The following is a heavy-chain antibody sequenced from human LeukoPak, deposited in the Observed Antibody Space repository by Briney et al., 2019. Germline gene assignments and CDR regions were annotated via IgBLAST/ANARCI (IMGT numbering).Heavy chain of an antibody. CDR2: ISSSSSYI. J-gene: IGHJ4*02. CDR3: ARDKHSSGWYAGGY. Sequence: PGGSLRLSCAASGFTFSSYSMNWVRQAPGKGLEWVSSISSSSSYIYYADSVKGRFTISRDNAKNSLYLQMNSLRAEDTAVYYCARDKHSSGWYAGGYWGQGTRVTVSS. V-gene: IGHV3-21*01. CDR1: GFTFSSYS. D-gene: IGHD6-19*01.